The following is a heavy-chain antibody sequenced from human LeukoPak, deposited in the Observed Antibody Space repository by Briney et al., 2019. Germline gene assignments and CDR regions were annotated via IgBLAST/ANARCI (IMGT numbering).Heavy chain of an antibody. D-gene: IGHD3-16*01. Sequence: SETLSLTCSVCGGPISSDIWNWIRQPPGKGLEWIGYIYHSGSTNYNPSLKSRVTISVDTSKNQFSLKLSSVTAADTAVYFCARRSWAARDAFDIWGQGTMVTVSS. CDR1: GGPISSDI. J-gene: IGHJ3*02. CDR2: IYHSGST. CDR3: ARRSWAARDAFDI. V-gene: IGHV4-59*01.